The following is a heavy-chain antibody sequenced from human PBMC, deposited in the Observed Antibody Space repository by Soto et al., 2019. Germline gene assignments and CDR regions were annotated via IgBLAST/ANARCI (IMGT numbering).Heavy chain of an antibody. CDR1: GYTFTSYG. D-gene: IGHD3-3*01. V-gene: IGHV1-18*01. CDR2: ISAYNGNT. J-gene: IGHJ6*02. CDR3: ARGRYDFWSGYRSPPYYYYGMDV. Sequence: QVQLVQSGAEVKKPGASVMVSCKASGYTFTSYGISWVRQAPGQGLEWMGWISAYNGNTNYAQKLQCRVTMTTDTSTSTAYMELRSLRADDTAVYYCARGRYDFWSGYRSPPYYYYGMDVWGQGTTVTVSS.